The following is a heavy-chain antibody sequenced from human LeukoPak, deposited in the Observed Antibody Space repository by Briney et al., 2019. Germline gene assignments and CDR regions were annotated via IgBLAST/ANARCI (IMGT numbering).Heavy chain of an antibody. CDR2: IGGSGGST. D-gene: IGHD2-15*01. Sequence: GGSLRLSCAASGFTFSSYAMSWVRQAPGKGLEWVSAIGGSGGSTYYADSEKGRFTISRDNSKNTLYLQMNSLRAEDTAIYYCAKATCSGGSCYRFDYWGQGTLVTVSS. V-gene: IGHV3-23*01. CDR3: AKATCSGGSCYRFDY. J-gene: IGHJ4*02. CDR1: GFTFSSYA.